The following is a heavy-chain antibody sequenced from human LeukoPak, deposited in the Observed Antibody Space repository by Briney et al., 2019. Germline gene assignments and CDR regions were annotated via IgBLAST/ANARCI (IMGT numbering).Heavy chain of an antibody. CDR2: MYYNGST. V-gene: IGHV4-39*07. D-gene: IGHD6-25*01. CDR3: AREGVSAANYNMDV. Sequence: SETLSLTCTVSGGSISSSSYYWGWIRQPPGKGLEWIGSMYYNGSTYYNPSLKSRVTMSVDTSKNQFSLKLSSVTAADTAVYFCAREGVSAANYNMDVWGKGSTVTVSS. J-gene: IGHJ6*03. CDR1: GGSISSSSYY.